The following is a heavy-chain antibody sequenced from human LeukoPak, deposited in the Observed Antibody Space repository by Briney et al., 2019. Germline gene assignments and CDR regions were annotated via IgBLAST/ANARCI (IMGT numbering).Heavy chain of an antibody. CDR1: GFTFSSYG. CDR2: IWYDGSNK. D-gene: IGHD6-19*01. Sequence: GGSLRLSCAASGFTFSSYGMHWVRQAPGKGLEGVAVIWYDGSNKYYADSVKGRFTISRDNSKNTLYLQMNSLRAEDTAVYYCAKASSSGWPYYYYYYMDVWGKGATVTVSS. CDR3: AKASSSGWPYYYYYYMDV. J-gene: IGHJ6*03. V-gene: IGHV3-33*06.